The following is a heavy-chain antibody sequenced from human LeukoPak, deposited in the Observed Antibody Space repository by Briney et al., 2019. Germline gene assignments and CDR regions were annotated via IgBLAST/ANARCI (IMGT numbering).Heavy chain of an antibody. Sequence: SETLSLTCTVSGGSISSGGYYWSWIRQHPGKGLEWIGYIYYSGSTYYNPSLKSRVTISVDTSKNQFSLKLSSVTAADTAVYYCARAYYDSSDDSYYFDYWGQGTLVTVSS. CDR3: ARAYYDSSDDSYYFDY. V-gene: IGHV4-31*03. CDR2: IYYSGST. J-gene: IGHJ4*02. D-gene: IGHD3-22*01. CDR1: GGSISSGGYY.